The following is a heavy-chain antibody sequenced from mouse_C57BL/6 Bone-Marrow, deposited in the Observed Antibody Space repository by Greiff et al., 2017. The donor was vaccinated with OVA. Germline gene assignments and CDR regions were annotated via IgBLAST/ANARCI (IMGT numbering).Heavy chain of an antibody. V-gene: IGHV1-64*01. CDR3: ARSGYYFDY. CDR2: IHPNSGST. D-gene: IGHD2-2*01. Sequence: VQLKQSGAELVKPGASVKLSCKASGYTFTSYWMHWVKQRPGQGLEWIGMIHPNSGSTNYNEKFKSKATLTVDKSSSTAYMQLSSLTSEDSAVYYCARSGYYFDYWGQGTTLTVSS. CDR1: GYTFTSYW. J-gene: IGHJ2*01.